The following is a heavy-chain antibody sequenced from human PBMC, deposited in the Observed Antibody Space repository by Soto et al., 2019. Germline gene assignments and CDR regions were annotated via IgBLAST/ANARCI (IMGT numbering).Heavy chain of an antibody. CDR2: IYYSGST. CDR3: ARTYDHYYYYGMDV. D-gene: IGHD3-22*01. CDR1: GGSISSYY. V-gene: IGHV4-59*01. Sequence: SETLSLTCTVSGGSISSYYWSWIRQPPGKGLEWIGYIYYSGSTNYNPSLKSRVTISVDTSKNQFSLKLSSVTAADTAVYYCARTYDHYYYYGMDVWGQGTTVTVSS. J-gene: IGHJ6*02.